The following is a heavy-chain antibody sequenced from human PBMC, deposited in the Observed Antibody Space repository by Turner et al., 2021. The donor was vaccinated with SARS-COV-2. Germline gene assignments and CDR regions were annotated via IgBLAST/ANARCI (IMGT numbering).Heavy chain of an antibody. D-gene: IGHD4-17*01. CDR3: ARDHLDPSTVTTWRGFDP. Sequence: QVQLQESGPGLVTPSQTLSLTCTVTGSPFSSGCYYWCSHRQHPGKGLEWIGYSYYSRSTYYNPSLKRRVTIAVDTSKNQFSLKLSSVTAADTAVYYCARDHLDPSTVTTWRGFDPWGQGTLVTVSS. CDR2: SYYSRST. V-gene: IGHV4-31*03. J-gene: IGHJ5*02. CDR1: GSPFSSGCYY.